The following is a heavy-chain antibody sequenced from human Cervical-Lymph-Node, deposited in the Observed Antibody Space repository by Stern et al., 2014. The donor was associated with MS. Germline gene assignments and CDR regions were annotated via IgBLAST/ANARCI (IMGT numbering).Heavy chain of an antibody. CDR3: ARGHWELLGNNYFDS. D-gene: IGHD1-26*01. J-gene: IGHJ4*02. CDR1: GASISSGTSY. Sequence: QVQLQESGPGLVKPSQTLSLTCTVSGASISSGTSYWSWIRQPAGGGLEWIGRLHASGATYYNPSLNSRITISGDTSQNQLSLTLNSVTAADTAVYYCARGHWELLGNNYFDSWGQGTLVTVSS. V-gene: IGHV4-61*02. CDR2: LHASGAT.